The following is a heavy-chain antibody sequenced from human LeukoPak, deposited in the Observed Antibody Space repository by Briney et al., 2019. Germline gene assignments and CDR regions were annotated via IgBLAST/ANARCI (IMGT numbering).Heavy chain of an antibody. V-gene: IGHV1-18*01. CDR1: GYTFTSYG. CDR3: ARLSQTYYDFWSGSDTPFDY. CDR2: ISAYNGNT. Sequence: ASVKVSCKASGYTFTSYGISWVRQAPGQGLEWMGWISAYNGNTNYAQKLQGRVTMTTDTSTSTAYMELRSLRSDDTAVYYCARLSQTYYDFWSGSDTPFDYWGQGTLVTVSS. J-gene: IGHJ4*02. D-gene: IGHD3-3*01.